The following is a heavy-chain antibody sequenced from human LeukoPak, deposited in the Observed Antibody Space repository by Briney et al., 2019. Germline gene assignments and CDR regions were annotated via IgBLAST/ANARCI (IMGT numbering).Heavy chain of an antibody. CDR2: ISGISHNI. Sequence: GGSLRLSCAPSGFIFSDFYMSWIRQAPGKSLEWVSYISGISHNIQYADSVKGRFTVSRDNAKKSLYLQMNSLRAEDTAVYFCARDLSNGGFSDWDQGTLVTVSS. D-gene: IGHD3-10*01. J-gene: IGHJ4*02. V-gene: IGHV3-11*04. CDR1: GFIFSDFY. CDR3: ARDLSNGGFSD.